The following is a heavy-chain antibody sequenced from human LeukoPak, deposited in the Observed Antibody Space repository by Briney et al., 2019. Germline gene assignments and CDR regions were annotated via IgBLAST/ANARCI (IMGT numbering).Heavy chain of an antibody. J-gene: IGHJ4*02. V-gene: IGHV3-30*03. CDR1: GFTFGNYS. Sequence: PGGSLRLSCAASGFTFGNYSMNWVRQAPGKGLEWVAVISIGGNIKYYADSVKGRFTISRDNSKNTLYLQMNSLRREDTAVYYCARDIGVNMIWGQGTLVTVSS. CDR3: ARDIGVNMI. D-gene: IGHD3-22*01. CDR2: ISIGGNIK.